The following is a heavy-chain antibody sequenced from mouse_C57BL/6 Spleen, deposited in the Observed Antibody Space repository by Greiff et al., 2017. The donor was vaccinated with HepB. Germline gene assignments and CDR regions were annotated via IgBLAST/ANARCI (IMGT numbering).Heavy chain of an antibody. V-gene: IGHV1-53*01. Sequence: QVQLQQPGTELVKPGASVKLSCKASGYTFTSYWMHWVKQRPGQGLEWIGNINPSNGGTNYNEKFKSKATLTVDKSSSTAYMQLSSLTSEDSAVYYWAREMDYYGSSYPYYAMDDWGQGTSVTVSS. D-gene: IGHD1-1*01. CDR1: GYTFTSYW. J-gene: IGHJ4*01. CDR2: INPSNGGT. CDR3: AREMDYYGSSYPYYAMDD.